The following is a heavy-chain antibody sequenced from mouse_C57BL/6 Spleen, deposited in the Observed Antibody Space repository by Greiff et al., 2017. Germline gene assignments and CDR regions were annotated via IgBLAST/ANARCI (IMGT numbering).Heavy chain of an antibody. Sequence: QVQLQQPGAELVKPGASVKLSCKASGYTFTSYWMHWVKQRPGQGLEWIGMIHPNSGSTNYNEKFKSKATLTVDKSSSTAYMQLSSLTSEDSAVYYCARDVTTVAFDYWGQGTTLTVSS. D-gene: IGHD1-1*01. J-gene: IGHJ2*01. CDR3: ARDVTTVAFDY. CDR1: GYTFTSYW. V-gene: IGHV1-64*01. CDR2: IHPNSGST.